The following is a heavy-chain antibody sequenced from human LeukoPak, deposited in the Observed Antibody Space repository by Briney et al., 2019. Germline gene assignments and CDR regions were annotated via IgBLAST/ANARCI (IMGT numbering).Heavy chain of an antibody. D-gene: IGHD3-3*01. CDR1: GYTFTSYY. CDR2: ISPSGGST. J-gene: IGHJ4*02. V-gene: IGHV1-46*01. Sequence: ASVKVSCKASGYTFTSYYMHWVRQAPGQGLEWMGIISPSGGSTSYAQKFQGRVTMTRDTSTSTVYMELSSLRSEDTAVYYCARAVNYDFWSGYYRTEYYFDYWGQGTLVTVSS. CDR3: ARAVNYDFWSGYYRTEYYFDY.